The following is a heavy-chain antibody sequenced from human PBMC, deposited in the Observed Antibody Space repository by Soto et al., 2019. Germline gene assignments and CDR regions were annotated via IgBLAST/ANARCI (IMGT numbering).Heavy chain of an antibody. CDR2: MNPNGGNT. Sequence: ASVKVSCKASGYTFTSYDINRGPQATGQGLEWLGRMNPNGGNTGYAQKFQGRVTITRNTSISTAYMELSSLRSEDTAASYSARESYYDSSGYSLFDYWGQGILVTVSS. V-gene: IGHV1-8*01. CDR1: GYTFTSYD. J-gene: IGHJ4*02. CDR3: ARESYYDSSGYSLFDY. D-gene: IGHD3-22*01.